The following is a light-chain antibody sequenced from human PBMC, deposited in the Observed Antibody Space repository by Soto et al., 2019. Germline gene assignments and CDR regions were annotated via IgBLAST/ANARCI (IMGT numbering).Light chain of an antibody. V-gene: IGKV3-20*01. CDR1: QSVSSSY. CDR2: DAS. Sequence: EIVLTQSPGTLSLSPGERATLSCRSSQSVSSSYLAWYQQKPGQAPRLLIYDASSRATGIPDRFSGSGSGTDFTLILSRLEPEDFAVYYCQQYGSSPTFGQGTKVEIK. J-gene: IGKJ1*01. CDR3: QQYGSSPT.